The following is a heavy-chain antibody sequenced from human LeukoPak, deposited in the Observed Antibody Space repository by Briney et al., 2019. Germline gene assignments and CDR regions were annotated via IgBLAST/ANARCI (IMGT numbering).Heavy chain of an antibody. Sequence: SETLSLTCTVSGGSISSINYYWGWIRQPPGKGLEWIGSIYYSGSTYYNPSLKSRFTISVDTSKNQFSLKLSSVTAADTAVYYCARLEDEYYYGSAHNWFDPWGQGTLVTVSS. D-gene: IGHD3-10*01. J-gene: IGHJ5*02. V-gene: IGHV4-39*07. CDR1: GGSISSINYY. CDR2: IYYSGST. CDR3: ARLEDEYYYGSAHNWFDP.